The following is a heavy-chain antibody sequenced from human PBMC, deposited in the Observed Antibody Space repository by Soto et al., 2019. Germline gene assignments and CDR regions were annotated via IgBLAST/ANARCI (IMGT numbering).Heavy chain of an antibody. J-gene: IGHJ5*02. CDR3: ETAPTGYCSSTSCYTGWFDP. V-gene: IGHV3-11*06. CDR1: GFTFSDYY. CDR2: ISSSSSYT. Sequence: GGSLRLSWAASGFTFSDYYMSWIRQAPGKGLEWVSYISSSSSYTNYADSVKGRFTISRDNAKNSLYLQMNSLRAEDTAVYYCETAPTGYCSSTSCYTGWFDPWGQGPLVTVSS. D-gene: IGHD2-2*02.